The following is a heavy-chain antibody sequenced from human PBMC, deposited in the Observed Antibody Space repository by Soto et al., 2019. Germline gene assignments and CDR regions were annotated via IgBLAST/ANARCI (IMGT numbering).Heavy chain of an antibody. CDR2: ISPNSGGT. CDR3: ARGITLSPHYGDYGGY. Sequence: ASVKVSCKASGYTFTGYYMHWVRQAPGQGLEWMGWISPNSGGTNYAQKFQGWVTMTRDTSISTAYMELSRLRSDDTAVYYCARGITLSPHYGDYGGYWGQGTLVTVSS. D-gene: IGHD4-17*01. CDR1: GYTFTGYY. V-gene: IGHV1-2*04. J-gene: IGHJ4*02.